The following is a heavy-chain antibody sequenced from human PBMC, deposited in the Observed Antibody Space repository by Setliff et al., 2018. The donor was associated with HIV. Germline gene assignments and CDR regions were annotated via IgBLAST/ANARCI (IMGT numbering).Heavy chain of an antibody. CDR2: ISTYKGNT. V-gene: IGHV1-18*01. Sequence: ASVKVSCKVSGYTLSELSVHWVRQAPGKGLEWMGWISTYKGNTKYEQKFQGRVTMTTDTSTSTAYMELRSLRSDDTAIYYCARDNYDDYSRVQMDVWGKGTTVTVSS. J-gene: IGHJ6*04. D-gene: IGHD4-17*01. CDR3: ARDNYDDYSRVQMDV. CDR1: GYTLSELS.